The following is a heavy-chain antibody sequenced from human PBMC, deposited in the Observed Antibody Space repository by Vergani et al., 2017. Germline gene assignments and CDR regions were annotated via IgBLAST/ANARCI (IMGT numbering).Heavy chain of an antibody. Sequence: QVQLVQSGAEVKKPGASVKVSCKASGYTFTSYAMHWVRQAPGQRLEWMGWINAGNGNTKYSQKFQGRVTITRDTSASTAYMELSSLRSEDTAVYYCARDGGGGYCSSTSCYTHYYYYYYMXVWGKGP. V-gene: IGHV1-3*01. D-gene: IGHD2-2*02. CDR1: GYTFTSYA. J-gene: IGHJ6*03. CDR2: INAGNGNT. CDR3: ARDGGGGYCSSTSCYTHYYYYYYMXV.